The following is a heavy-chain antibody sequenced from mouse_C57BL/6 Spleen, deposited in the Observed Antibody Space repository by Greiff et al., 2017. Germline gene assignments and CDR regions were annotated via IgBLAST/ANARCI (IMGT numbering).Heavy chain of an antibody. D-gene: IGHD1-2*01. V-gene: IGHV1-5*01. J-gene: IGHJ2*01. CDR2: IYPGNSDT. CDR1: GYTFTSYW. Sequence: EVQLQQSGTVLARPGASVKMSCTTSGYTFTSYWMHWVKQRPGQGLEWIGAIYPGNSDTSYNQKFKGKAKLPAVTSASTAYMELSSLTKEDSAVYYCTREGTAHYFDYWGQGTTLTVSS. CDR3: TREGTAHYFDY.